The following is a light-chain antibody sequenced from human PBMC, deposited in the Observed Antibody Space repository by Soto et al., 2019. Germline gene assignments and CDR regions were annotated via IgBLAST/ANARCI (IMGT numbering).Light chain of an antibody. J-gene: IGLJ1*01. Sequence: QSVLTQPPSASGTPGQRVTISCSGSSSNIGRNTVNWYQQLPGTAPKLLIHNDNLRPSGVPDRFSGSKSGTSASLVISGLQSEDEADYYCAAWDDSLNGLYVFGIGTKLTVL. CDR3: AAWDDSLNGLYV. CDR1: SSNIGRNT. V-gene: IGLV1-44*01. CDR2: NDN.